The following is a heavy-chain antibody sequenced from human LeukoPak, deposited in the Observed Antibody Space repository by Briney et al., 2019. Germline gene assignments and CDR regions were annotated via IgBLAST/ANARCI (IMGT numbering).Heavy chain of an antibody. D-gene: IGHD3-9*01. CDR3: VGSLRYFDGNFDY. J-gene: IGHJ4*02. Sequence: SVKVSCKASGFTFTSSAMQWVRQARGQRLEWTGWIVVGSGNTNYAQKFQERVTITRDMSTSTAYMELSSLRSEDTAVYYCVGSLRYFDGNFDYWGQGTLVTVSS. CDR1: GFTFTSSA. V-gene: IGHV1-58*02. CDR2: IVVGSGNT.